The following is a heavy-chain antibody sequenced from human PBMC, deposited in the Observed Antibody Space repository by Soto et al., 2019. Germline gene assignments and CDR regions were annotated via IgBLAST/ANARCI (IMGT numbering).Heavy chain of an antibody. CDR2: ISSNGGST. Sequence: EVQLVESGEGLVQPGGSLRLSCAASGFTFSSYAMHWVRQAPGKGLEYVSAISSNGGSTYYADSVKGRFTISRDNSKNTLYLQMGSLRAEDMAVYYCARGAMGGYSYGYPDYWGQGTLVTVSS. CDR3: ARGAMGGYSYGYPDY. V-gene: IGHV3-64*02. D-gene: IGHD5-18*01. CDR1: GFTFSSYA. J-gene: IGHJ4*02.